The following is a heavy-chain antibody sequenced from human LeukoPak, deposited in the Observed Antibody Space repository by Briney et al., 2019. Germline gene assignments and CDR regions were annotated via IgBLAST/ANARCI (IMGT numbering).Heavy chain of an antibody. CDR1: GGSISSYY. CDR2: IYYSGST. CDR3: ARRYSSSWPWFDP. Sequence: SETLSLTCTVSGGSISSYYWSWIRQPPGKGLEWIGYIYYSGSTNYNPSLKSRVTISVDTSKNQFSLKLSSVTAADTAVYYCARRYSSSWPWFDPWGQGTLVTVSS. D-gene: IGHD6-13*01. V-gene: IGHV4-59*08. J-gene: IGHJ5*02.